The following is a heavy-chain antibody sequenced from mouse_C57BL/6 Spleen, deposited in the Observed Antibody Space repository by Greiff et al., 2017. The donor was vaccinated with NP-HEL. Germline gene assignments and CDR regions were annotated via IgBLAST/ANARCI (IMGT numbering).Heavy chain of an antibody. J-gene: IGHJ3*01. V-gene: IGHV1-66*01. CDR3: ARGGEGFAY. CDR1: GYSFTSYY. Sequence: QVQLQQSGPELVKPGASVKISCKASGYSFTSYYIHWVKQRPGQGLEWNGWIYPGSGNTKYNEKFKGKATLTADTSSSTAYMQLSSLTSEDSAVYYCARGGEGFAYWGQGTLVTVSA. CDR2: IYPGSGNT.